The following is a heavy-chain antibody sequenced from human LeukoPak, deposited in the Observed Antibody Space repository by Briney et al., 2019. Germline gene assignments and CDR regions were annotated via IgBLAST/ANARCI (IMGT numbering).Heavy chain of an antibody. CDR3: ARRVIFGVYHDY. V-gene: IGHV4-39*01. D-gene: IGHD3-3*01. CDR1: GGSISSSSYY. Sequence: SETLSLTCTVSGGSISSSSYYWGWIRQPPGKGLEWIGSIYYSGSTHYNPSLKSRVTISVDTSKNQFSLKLSSVTAADTAVYYCARRVIFGVYHDYWGQGTLVTVSS. CDR2: IYYSGST. J-gene: IGHJ4*02.